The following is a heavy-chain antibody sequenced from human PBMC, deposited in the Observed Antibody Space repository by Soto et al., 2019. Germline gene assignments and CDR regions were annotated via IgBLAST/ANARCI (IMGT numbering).Heavy chain of an antibody. Sequence: APEKASCKASGGPFRSYAIHWVRQAPGQGLKWMGVMKPKYGPAKYAQSFQGRVTITADESTTTCCMGLTSLTSQDTAVYYCARVTSMVRGVIDNWFGPWGRGTRGTV. J-gene: IGHJ5*02. D-gene: IGHD3-10*01. CDR2: MKPKYGPA. V-gene: IGHV1-69*01. CDR1: GGPFRSYA. CDR3: ARVTSMVRGVIDNWFGP.